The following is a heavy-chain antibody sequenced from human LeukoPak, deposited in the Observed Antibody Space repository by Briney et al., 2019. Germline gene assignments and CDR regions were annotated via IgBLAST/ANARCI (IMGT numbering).Heavy chain of an antibody. Sequence: PGGSLRLSCAASGFTFSSYGMHWVRQAPGKGLEWVAVISYDGSNKYYADSVKGRFTISRDNSKNTLYLQMNSLRAEDTAVYYCAKEGGRHYDFWSGYYRELDYYYYMDVWGKGTTVTVSS. CDR1: GFTFSSYG. J-gene: IGHJ6*03. CDR3: AKEGGRHYDFWSGYYRELDYYYYMDV. CDR2: ISYDGSNK. D-gene: IGHD3-3*01. V-gene: IGHV3-30*18.